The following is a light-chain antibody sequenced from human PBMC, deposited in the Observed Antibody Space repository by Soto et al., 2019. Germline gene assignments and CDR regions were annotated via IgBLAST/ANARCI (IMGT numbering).Light chain of an antibody. J-gene: IGKJ4*01. V-gene: IGKV3-11*01. Sequence: IMFTKSPATLSLSPGERATLCCRASQSVSSYLAWYQQRPGQAPRLLIYDASNRATGIPARLSGSGSGTDFTLPIRSLEPEDFAVYYCQQRSNWLTFGGGTKVDIK. CDR1: QSVSSY. CDR2: DAS. CDR3: QQRSNWLT.